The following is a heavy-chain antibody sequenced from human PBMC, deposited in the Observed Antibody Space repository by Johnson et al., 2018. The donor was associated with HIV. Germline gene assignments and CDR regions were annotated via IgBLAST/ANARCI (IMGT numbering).Heavy chain of an antibody. CDR3: AKERTAMVTPFDA. Sequence: MQLVESGGGLIQPGGSLRLSCAASGFTVSSNYMSWVRQAPGKGLQWLSIILKGRFTISRDNAKNDLDLQMHSLRAEDTAVYYCAKERTAMVTPFDAWGQGTMVTVSS. CDR1: GFTVSSNY. CDR2: I. D-gene: IGHD5-18*01. J-gene: IGHJ3*01. V-gene: IGHV3-53*01.